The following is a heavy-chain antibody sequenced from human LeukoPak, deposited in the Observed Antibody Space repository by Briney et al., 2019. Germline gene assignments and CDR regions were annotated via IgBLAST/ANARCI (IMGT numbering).Heavy chain of an antibody. V-gene: IGHV3-66*02. J-gene: IGHJ4*02. CDR1: GFTVSSNY. CDR3: ARRRSSSWGIDY. D-gene: IGHD6-13*01. Sequence: GGSLRLSCAASGFTVSSNYMSWVRQAPGKGLEWVSVIYSSGNTYYADSVKDRFTISRDNSKNAMYLQMNSLRTEDTAVYYCARRRSSSWGIDYWGQGTLVTVSS. CDR2: IYSSGNT.